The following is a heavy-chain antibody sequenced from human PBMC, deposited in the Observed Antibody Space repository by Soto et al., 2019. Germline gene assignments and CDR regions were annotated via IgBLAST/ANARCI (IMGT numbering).Heavy chain of an antibody. Sequence: QVQLVESGGGVVQPGRSLRLSCAASGFTFSGYGMHWVRQAPGKGLEWVAVVSYDGSDKYYADSMKGRFTISRDNSKNTLYLQVNSLRTEDTAVYYCAKSVVSPPYYYYGMDVWGQGTTVTVSS. V-gene: IGHV3-30*18. D-gene: IGHD2-2*01. CDR3: AKSVVSPPYYYYGMDV. J-gene: IGHJ6*02. CDR2: VSYDGSDK. CDR1: GFTFSGYG.